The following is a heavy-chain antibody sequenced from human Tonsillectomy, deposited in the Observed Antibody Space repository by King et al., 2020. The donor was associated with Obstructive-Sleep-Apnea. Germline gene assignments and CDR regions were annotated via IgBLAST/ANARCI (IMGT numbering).Heavy chain of an antibody. D-gene: IGHD6-19*01. Sequence: QLVQSGGGLVQSGRSLRLSCAASGFTFDNYAMHWVRQAPGKGLEWVSGISWNRGGIGYADSVKGRFTISRDNAKNSLYLQMNSLRAEETALYYCARATTTRITVANYCFDYWGQGTLVTVSS. CDR3: ARATTTRITVANYCFDY. J-gene: IGHJ4*02. V-gene: IGHV3-9*01. CDR2: ISWNRGGI. CDR1: GFTFDNYA.